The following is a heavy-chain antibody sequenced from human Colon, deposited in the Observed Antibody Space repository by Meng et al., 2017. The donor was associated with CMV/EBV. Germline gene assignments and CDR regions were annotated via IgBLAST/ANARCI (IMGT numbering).Heavy chain of an antibody. V-gene: IGHV3-30*02. Sequence: GGSLRLSCAASGFTFSSSAMYWVRQAPGKGLEWVAFLYPDGSNIHYVDSVKGRFTISRDNSANTPYLQMNSLRTDDTAVYYCARPLVGTLGGVWGQGTTVTVSS. CDR1: GFTFSSSA. J-gene: IGHJ6*02. CDR2: LYPDGSNI. D-gene: IGHD3-16*01. CDR3: ARPLVGTLGGV.